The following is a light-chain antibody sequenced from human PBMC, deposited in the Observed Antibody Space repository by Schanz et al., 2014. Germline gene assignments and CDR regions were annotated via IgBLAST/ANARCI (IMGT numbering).Light chain of an antibody. J-gene: IGKJ1*01. V-gene: IGKV1-39*01. CDR1: QSISNF. CDR2: AAS. CDR3: QQSYSSLSWT. Sequence: DIQVTQSPSSLSASVGDRVTITCRASQSISNFLNWYQEKPGKAPKLLIYAASSLQSGVPSRFSGSGSGTDFTLTISSLQPEDFATYYCQQSYSSLSWTFGQGTKVEIK.